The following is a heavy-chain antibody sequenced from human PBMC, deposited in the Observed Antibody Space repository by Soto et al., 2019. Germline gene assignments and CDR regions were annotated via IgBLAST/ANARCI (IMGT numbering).Heavy chain of an antibody. CDR3: ARDRGAYDIPGFDP. Sequence: SETLSLTCAISGGSVGSVGYTWSWIRQPPGGGLEWIGYIYYSGSTNYNPSLKSRVTISVDTSKNQFSLKLSSVTAADTAVYYWARDRGAYDIPGFDPGGQETLVTVPS. J-gene: IGHJ5*02. V-gene: IGHV4-61*08. D-gene: IGHD3-9*01. CDR2: IYYSGST. CDR1: GGSVGSVGYT.